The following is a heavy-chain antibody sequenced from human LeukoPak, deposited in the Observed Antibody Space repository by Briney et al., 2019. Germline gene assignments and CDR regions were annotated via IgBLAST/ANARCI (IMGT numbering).Heavy chain of an antibody. CDR2: IGTAGDT. CDR1: GFTFSSYD. D-gene: IGHD3-22*01. Sequence: GGSLRLSCAASGFTFSSYDMHWVRKATGKGLEWVSAIGTAGDTYYTGSVKGRFTISRENAKNSLYIHMNRLRAGETAVYYCARAANYYDRRGAFDIWGQGTMVTVSS. V-gene: IGHV3-13*01. CDR3: ARAANYYDRRGAFDI. J-gene: IGHJ3*02.